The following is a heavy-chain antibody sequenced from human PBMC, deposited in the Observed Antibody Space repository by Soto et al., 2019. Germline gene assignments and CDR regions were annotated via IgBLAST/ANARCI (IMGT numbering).Heavy chain of an antibody. CDR3: ARHSRTAIPNWFDP. J-gene: IGHJ5*02. Sequence: PSETLSLTCAVSGGSISSYYWSWIRQPPGKGLEWIGHIYYSGSTNYNPSLKSRVTISVDTSKNQFSLKLSSVTAADTAVYYCARHSRTAIPNWFDPWGQGTLVTVSS. CDR2: IYYSGST. D-gene: IGHD2-21*02. CDR1: GGSISSYY. V-gene: IGHV4-59*08.